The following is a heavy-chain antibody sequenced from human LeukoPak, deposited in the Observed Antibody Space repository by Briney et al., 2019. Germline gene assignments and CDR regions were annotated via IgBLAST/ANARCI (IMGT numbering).Heavy chain of an antibody. CDR1: GFTFSSFA. CDR2: MSGDATST. Sequence: GGSLRLSCAASGFTFSSFAMNWVRQAPGKGLKWVSTMSGDATSTYYADSVKGRFTISRDNSKNTLYLQMNSLRAEDTAVYYCAKKTSGSSWYSSDYWGQGTLVTVSS. V-gene: IGHV3-23*01. J-gene: IGHJ4*02. D-gene: IGHD6-13*01. CDR3: AKKTSGSSWYSSDY.